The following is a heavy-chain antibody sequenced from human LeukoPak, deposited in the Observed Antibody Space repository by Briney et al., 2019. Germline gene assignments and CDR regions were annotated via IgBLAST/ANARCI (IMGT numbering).Heavy chain of an antibody. V-gene: IGHV3-30*02. D-gene: IGHD3-10*01. J-gene: IGHJ2*01. CDR3: VKSGNTSGSYWYFDL. CDR2: IPSEGSGR. CDR1: GFTLSQYG. Sequence: GGSLRLSCEASGFTLSQYGLHWVRQAPGKGLEWVAFIPSEGSGRFHAASVKDRFSISKDDSKHTLYLQMNSLRAEGTALYYCVKSGNTSGSYWYFDLWGRGTLVTVSS.